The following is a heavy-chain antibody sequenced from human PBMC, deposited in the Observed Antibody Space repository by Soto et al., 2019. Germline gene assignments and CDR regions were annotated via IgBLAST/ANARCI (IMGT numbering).Heavy chain of an antibody. J-gene: IGHJ3*02. CDR2: ISAYNVHT. CDR1: GYTFTKYG. Sequence: QVQLVQSGAEVKKPGASVKVSCKASGYTFTKYGISWVRQAPGQGLEWMGWISAYNVHTNYARTLQGRLTLTTDTSTITAYMELRSLRSDDTAVYYCAREGRLESQALDIWGQGTMVTVSS. D-gene: IGHD1-1*01. V-gene: IGHV1-18*01. CDR3: AREGRLESQALDI.